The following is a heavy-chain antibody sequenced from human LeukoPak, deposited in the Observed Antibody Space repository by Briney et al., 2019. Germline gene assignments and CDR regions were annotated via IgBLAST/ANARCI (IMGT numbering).Heavy chain of an antibody. CDR2: TIPILGIA. V-gene: IGHV1-69*04. CDR1: GGTFTSYA. Sequence: SVKVSCKASGGTFTSYATSWVRQAPGQGLEWMGRTIPILGIANYAQKLQGRVTITADKSTSTAYMELSSLRSEDTAVYYCAGELERLDYYYGMDVWGQGTTVTVSS. CDR3: AGELERLDYYYGMDV. J-gene: IGHJ6*02. D-gene: IGHD1-1*01.